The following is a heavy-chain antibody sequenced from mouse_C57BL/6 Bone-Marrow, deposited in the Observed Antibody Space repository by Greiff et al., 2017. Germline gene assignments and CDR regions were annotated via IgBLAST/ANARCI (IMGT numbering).Heavy chain of an antibody. V-gene: IGHV5-6*01. Sequence: EVQLVESGGDLVKPGGSLKLSCAASGFTFSSYGMSWVRQTPDTRLEWVATISSGGSYTYYPDSVKGRYTISRDNAKNTLYLQMSSLKSEDTTMYYFTIHWGGYYAMDYWGQGTSVTVSS. CDR1: GFTFSSYG. CDR3: TIHWGGYYAMDY. J-gene: IGHJ4*01. CDR2: ISSGGSYT.